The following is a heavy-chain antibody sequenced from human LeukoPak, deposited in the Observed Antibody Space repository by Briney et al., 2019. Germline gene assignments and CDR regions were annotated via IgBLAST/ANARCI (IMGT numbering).Heavy chain of an antibody. CDR2: ISPNTGGT. V-gene: IGHV1-2*02. D-gene: IGHD3-10*01. CDR3: ARDTGNYYGSGSYFDY. CDR1: GYTFSNFG. J-gene: IGHJ4*02. Sequence: ASVKVSCKTSGYTFSNFGINWVRQAPGQGLEWMGWISPNTGGTKYAQKFQGRVTMTRDTSISTAYMELSRLSSDDTAVYYCARDTGNYYGSGSYFDYWGQGSLVTVSS.